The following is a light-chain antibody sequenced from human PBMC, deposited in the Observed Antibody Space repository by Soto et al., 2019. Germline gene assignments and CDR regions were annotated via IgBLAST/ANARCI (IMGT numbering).Light chain of an antibody. CDR1: SSDVGGYNY. V-gene: IGLV2-14*01. CDR3: SSYTSSSTYV. CDR2: DVS. J-gene: IGLJ1*01. Sequence: QSALTQPASVSGSAGQSIAISCTGTSSDVGGYNYVSWYQQHPGKAPKLMVYDVSNRPSGVSNRFSGSKSGNTASLTISGRQAEDEADYYCSSYTSSSTYVFGTGTKVTVL.